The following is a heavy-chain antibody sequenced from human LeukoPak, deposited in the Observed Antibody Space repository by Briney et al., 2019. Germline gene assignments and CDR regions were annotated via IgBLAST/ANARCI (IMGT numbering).Heavy chain of an antibody. Sequence: GASVKVSCKASGYTFTSYGISWVRQAPGQGLEWMGWISAYNGNTNYAQKLQGRVTMTTDTSTSTAYMELRSLRSEDTAVYYCARDFSNYYDRSGYYSKGRFDPWGQGTLVTVSS. CDR1: GYTFTSYG. D-gene: IGHD3-22*01. CDR2: ISAYNGNT. J-gene: IGHJ5*02. V-gene: IGHV1-18*01. CDR3: ARDFSNYYDRSGYYSKGRFDP.